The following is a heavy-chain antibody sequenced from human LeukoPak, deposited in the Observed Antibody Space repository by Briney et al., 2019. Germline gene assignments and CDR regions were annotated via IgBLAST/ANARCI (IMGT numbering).Heavy chain of an antibody. CDR1: GFTFSAYG. CDR3: AKVLVTYCVTTICYGDFDF. D-gene: IGHD2-2*01. Sequence: PGGSLRLSCAASGFTFSAYGMHWVRQAPGEGLEWVAIIWHDGGNKYYVDSVKGRFNISRHDSKNTLHLQMNNLRAEDAAVYSCAKVLVTYCVTTICYGDFDFWGQGTLVTVAS. CDR2: IWHDGGNK. V-gene: IGHV3-33*06. J-gene: IGHJ4*02.